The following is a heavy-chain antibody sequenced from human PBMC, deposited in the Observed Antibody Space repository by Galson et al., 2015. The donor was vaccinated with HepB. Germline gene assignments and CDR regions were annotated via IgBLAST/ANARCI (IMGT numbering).Heavy chain of an antibody. D-gene: IGHD2-15*01. Sequence: SVKVSCKASGYTFSSYSITWVRQAPGQGLEWVGWISPHNRYTNYAQNFQGRVTMTTDTSTTTAYMELRSLRSDDTAVYYCARGALVVAVGATQNNWFDPWRRGTLVTVSS. CDR3: ARGALVVAVGATQNNWFDP. J-gene: IGHJ5*02. V-gene: IGHV1-18*01. CDR1: GYTFSSYS. CDR2: ISPHNRYT.